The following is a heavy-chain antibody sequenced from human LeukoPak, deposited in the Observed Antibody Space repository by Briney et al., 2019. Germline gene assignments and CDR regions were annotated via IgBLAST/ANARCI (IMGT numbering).Heavy chain of an antibody. CDR2: IYYSGST. V-gene: IGHV4-39*07. D-gene: IGHD2/OR15-2a*01. CDR1: GGSISSSSYY. Sequence: SETLSLTCTVSGGSISSSSYYWGWIRQPPGKGLEWIGSIYYSGSTYYNPSLKSRVTISLDTSKNQFSLKLSSVTAAATAVYYCAREFYAYWYFDLWGRGTLVTVSS. CDR3: AREFYAYWYFDL. J-gene: IGHJ2*01.